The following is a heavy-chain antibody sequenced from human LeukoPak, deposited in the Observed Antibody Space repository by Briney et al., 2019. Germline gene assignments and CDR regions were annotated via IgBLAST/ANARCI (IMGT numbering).Heavy chain of an antibody. CDR2: ISSSGSNI. J-gene: IGHJ4*02. CDR3: ARATTYDILTGYFDY. Sequence: PGGSLRLSCAASGFTFDDYGMSWVRQAPGKGLEWVSWISSSGSNIYYADSVEGRFTISRDNAKNSLYLQMNSLRAEDTAVYYCARATTYDILTGYFDYWGQGTLVTVSS. D-gene: IGHD3-9*01. V-gene: IGHV3-48*04. CDR1: GFTFDDYG.